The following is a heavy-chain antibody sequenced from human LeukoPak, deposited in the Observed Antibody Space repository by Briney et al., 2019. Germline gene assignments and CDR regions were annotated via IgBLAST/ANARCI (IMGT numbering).Heavy chain of an antibody. CDR2: ISGSGGST. Sequence: PGGSLRLSCAASGFTFSTYDMTWVRQAPGKGLEWVSSISGSGGSTYYADSVKGRFTTSRDKSKNTLYLQMNGLRAEDTAAYYCAKDLAAVPGNKYFAYWGQGTLVTVSS. J-gene: IGHJ4*02. CDR3: AKDLAAVPGNKYFAY. CDR1: GFTFSTYD. V-gene: IGHV3-23*01. D-gene: IGHD6-19*01.